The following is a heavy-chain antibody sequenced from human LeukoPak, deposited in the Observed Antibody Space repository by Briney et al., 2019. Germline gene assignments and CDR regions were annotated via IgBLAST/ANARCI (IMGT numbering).Heavy chain of an antibody. D-gene: IGHD1-26*01. CDR1: GFTFSSYA. J-gene: IGHJ5*02. Sequence: GRSLRLSCAASGFTFSSYAMHWVRQAPGKGLEWVAVISYDGSNKYYADSVKGRFTISRDNSKNTLYLQMNSLRSEDTAVYYCARDVEVGAPAWFDPWGQGTLVTVSS. CDR2: ISYDGSNK. V-gene: IGHV3-30-3*01. CDR3: ARDVEVGAPAWFDP.